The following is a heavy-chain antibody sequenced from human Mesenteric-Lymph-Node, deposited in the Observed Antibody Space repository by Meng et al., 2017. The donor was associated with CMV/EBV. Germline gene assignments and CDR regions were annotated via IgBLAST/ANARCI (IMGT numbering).Heavy chain of an antibody. J-gene: IGHJ4*02. CDR3: AKSLPYYYDSSGYYVDY. D-gene: IGHD3-22*01. CDR2: IGGGGAGT. CDR1: FPLSAYA. V-gene: IGHV3-23*01. Sequence: FPLSAYAMGWVRQAPGKGLEWVSTIGGGGAGTYYADSVKGRFTISRDNSKNTLYLQMNSLRAEDTALYYCAKSLPYYYDSSGYYVDYWGQGTLVTVSS.